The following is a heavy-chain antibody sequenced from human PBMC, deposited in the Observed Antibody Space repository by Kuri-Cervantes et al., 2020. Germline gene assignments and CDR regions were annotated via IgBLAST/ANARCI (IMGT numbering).Heavy chain of an antibody. CDR2: INHSGST. CDR3: ARHGAEGAYYYGSGSSNYYYYYYMDV. CDR1: GGSFSGYY. Sequence: SETLSLTCAVYGGSFSGYYWSWIRQPPGKGLEWIGEINHSGSTYYNPSLKSRVTISVDTSKNQFSLKLSSVTAADTAVYYCARHGAEGAYYYGSGSSNYYYYYYMDVWGKGTTVTVSS. D-gene: IGHD3-10*01. J-gene: IGHJ6*03. V-gene: IGHV4-34*01.